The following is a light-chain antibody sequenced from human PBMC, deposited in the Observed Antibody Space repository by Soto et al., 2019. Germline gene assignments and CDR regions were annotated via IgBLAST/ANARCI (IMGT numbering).Light chain of an antibody. J-gene: IGLJ3*02. CDR3: ATWDDTLNGRV. V-gene: IGLV1-44*01. CDR2: SDN. CDR1: SSNIGSNS. Sequence: SALTQPPSASGTPGQRVTISCSGSSSNIGSNSVNWYHQVAGTAPKLLIHSDNQRPSGVPDRFSGSKSGTSASLAISGLQSGDEADYYCATWDDTLNGRVFGGGTKVTVL.